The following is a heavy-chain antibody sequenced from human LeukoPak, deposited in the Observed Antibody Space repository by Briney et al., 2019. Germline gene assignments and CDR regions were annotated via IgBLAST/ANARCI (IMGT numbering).Heavy chain of an antibody. CDR2: INHSGST. D-gene: IGHD1-26*01. CDR1: GGSFSGYY. J-gene: IGHJ4*02. V-gene: IGHV4-34*01. Sequence: PSETLSLTCAVYGGSFSGYYWSWIRQPPGKGLEWIGEINHSGSTNYNPSLKSRVIISVDTSKNQFSLKLSSVTAADTAVYYCAREGIVGATSTWGQGTVVTVSS. CDR3: AREGIVGATST.